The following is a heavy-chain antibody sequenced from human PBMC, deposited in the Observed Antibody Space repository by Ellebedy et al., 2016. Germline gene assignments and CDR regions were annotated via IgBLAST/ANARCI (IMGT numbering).Heavy chain of an antibody. D-gene: IGHD1-14*01. CDR3: AKPHTGSWYYFDY. CDR1: GFTVSSSS. CDR2: IYTTGVT. Sequence: GESLKISCAASGFTVSSSSMTWVRQAPGKGLQWVSIIYTTGVTRYADSVRGRFTISRDSSENTLYLQMNSLRPEDTAVYYCAKPHTGSWYYFDYWGQGTLVTVSS. V-gene: IGHV3-53*01. J-gene: IGHJ4*02.